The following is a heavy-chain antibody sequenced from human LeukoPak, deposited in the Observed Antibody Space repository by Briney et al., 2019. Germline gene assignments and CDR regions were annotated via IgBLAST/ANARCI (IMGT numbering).Heavy chain of an antibody. CDR2: IYSNRSA. V-gene: IGHV4-59*08. D-gene: IGHD3-22*01. Sequence: SETLSLTCTVSGASINNNFWTWIRQPPGKGLEWIGYIYSNRSANYNPSLKSRVIISGDTSKNQIPLNLTSVTAADTAVYFCARHRDYYDTWGHGTLVTVSS. CDR3: ARHRDYYDT. J-gene: IGHJ4*01. CDR1: GASINNNF.